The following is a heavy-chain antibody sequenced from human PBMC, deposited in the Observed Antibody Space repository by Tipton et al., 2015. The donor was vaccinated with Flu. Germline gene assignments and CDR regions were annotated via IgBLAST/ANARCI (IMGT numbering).Heavy chain of an antibody. D-gene: IGHD2-21*02. Sequence: SLRLSCAASGFTFSSYEMNWVRQAPGKGLEWVSYISSSGSTIYYADSVKGRFTISRDNAKNSLYLQMNSLRAEDTAVYYCARGAYCGGDCYGHYYYGMDVWGQGTTVTVSS. CDR1: GFTFSSYE. CDR3: ARGAYCGGDCYGHYYYGMDV. V-gene: IGHV3-48*03. J-gene: IGHJ6*02. CDR2: ISSSGSTI.